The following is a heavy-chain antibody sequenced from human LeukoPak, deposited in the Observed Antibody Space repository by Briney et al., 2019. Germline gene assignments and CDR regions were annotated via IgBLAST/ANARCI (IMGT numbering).Heavy chain of an antibody. CDR3: AREGYYDSSGYYSKVWYFDY. D-gene: IGHD3-22*01. Sequence: PGGSLRLSCAASGFTFSSYGMHWVRQAPGKGLEWVAFIRYDGSNKYYADSVKGRFTISRDNSKNTLYLQMNSLRAEDTAVYYCAREGYYDSSGYYSKVWYFDYWGQGTLVTVSS. CDR2: IRYDGSNK. J-gene: IGHJ4*02. V-gene: IGHV3-30*02. CDR1: GFTFSSYG.